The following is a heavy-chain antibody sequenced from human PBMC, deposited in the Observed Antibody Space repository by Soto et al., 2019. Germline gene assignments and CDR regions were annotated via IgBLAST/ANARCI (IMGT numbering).Heavy chain of an antibody. D-gene: IGHD2-15*01. CDR2: INASNGNT. V-gene: IGHV1-3*01. Sequence: ASVKVSCKASGYTFTRYAMHWVRQAPGQRLEWMGWINASNGNTKYSQKFQGRVTITRDTSASTAYMELSSLRSEDTAVYYCARGPGGPDGPGDYWGQGTLVTVSS. CDR3: ARGPGGPDGPGDY. CDR1: GYTFTRYA. J-gene: IGHJ4*02.